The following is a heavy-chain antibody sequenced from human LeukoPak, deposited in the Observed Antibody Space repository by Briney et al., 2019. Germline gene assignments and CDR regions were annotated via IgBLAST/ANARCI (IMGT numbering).Heavy chain of an antibody. D-gene: IGHD3-10*01. V-gene: IGHV3-30*01. CDR2: ISYDGSNK. J-gene: IGHJ5*02. CDR3: ARDRHYYGSGSENWFDP. Sequence: PGGSLRLSCAASGFTFSSYAMYWVRQAPGKGLEWVAVISYDGSNKYYADSVKGRFTISRDNSKNTLYLQINSLRAEDTAVYYCARDRHYYGSGSENWFDPWGQGTLVTVSS. CDR1: GFTFSSYA.